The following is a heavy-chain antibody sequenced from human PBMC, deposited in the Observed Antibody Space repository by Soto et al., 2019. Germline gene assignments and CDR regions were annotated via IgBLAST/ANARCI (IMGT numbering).Heavy chain of an antibody. J-gene: IGHJ5*02. CDR2: IYSSGST. Sequence: PSETLSLTCTVSGGSISNYYWSWIRQPPGKGLEWIGYIYSSGSTNYNPSLKSRVTISVDTSKNQFSLKLSSVTAADTAVYYCARAIAVAGTWWFDPWGQGTLVTVSS. D-gene: IGHD6-19*01. CDR1: GGSISNYY. CDR3: ARAIAVAGTWWFDP. V-gene: IGHV4-59*01.